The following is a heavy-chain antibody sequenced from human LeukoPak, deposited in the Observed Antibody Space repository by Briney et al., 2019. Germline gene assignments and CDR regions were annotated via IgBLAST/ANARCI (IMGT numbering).Heavy chain of an antibody. CDR2: IYTSGST. J-gene: IGHJ4*02. V-gene: IGHV4-61*02. Sequence: SETLSLTCTVSGGSISSGSYYWSWIRQPAGKGLEWIGRIYTSGSTNYNPSLKSRVTISVDTSKNQFSLKLICVAAADTAVYYCARDSDYWGQGTLVTVSS. CDR3: ARDSDY. CDR1: GGSISSGSYY.